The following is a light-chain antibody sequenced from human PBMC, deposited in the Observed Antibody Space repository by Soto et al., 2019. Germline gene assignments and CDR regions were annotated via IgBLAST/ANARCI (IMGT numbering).Light chain of an antibody. J-gene: IGLJ2*01. CDR1: SSNIGSNA. CDR3: ATWDVSPYVPV. Sequence: QSVLSQPPSASGAPGQRVTISCSGSSSNIGSNAVNWYQHLPGTAPKLLIYTNDQRPSGVPDRFSGSKSGTSASLAISGLQSEDEADYYCATWDVSPYVPVFGVGTKLTVL. V-gene: IGLV1-44*01. CDR2: TND.